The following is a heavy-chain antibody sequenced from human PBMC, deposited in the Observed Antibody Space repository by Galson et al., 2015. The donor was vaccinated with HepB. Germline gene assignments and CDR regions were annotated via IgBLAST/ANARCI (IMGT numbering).Heavy chain of an antibody. D-gene: IGHD3-22*01. CDR2: INPSGGST. J-gene: IGHJ4*02. CDR3: ARDPSPRSSGYYYRGLDFDY. V-gene: IGHV1-46*01. CDR1: GYTFTSYY. Sequence: SVKVSCKASGYTFTSYYMHWVRQAPGQGLEWMGIINPSGGSTSYAQKFQGRVTMTRDTSTSTVYMGLSSLRSEDTAVYYCARDPSPRSSGYYYRGLDFDYWGQGTLVTVSS.